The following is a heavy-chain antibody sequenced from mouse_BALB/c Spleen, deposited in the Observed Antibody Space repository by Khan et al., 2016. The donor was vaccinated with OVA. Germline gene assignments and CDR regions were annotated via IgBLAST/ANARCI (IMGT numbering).Heavy chain of an antibody. CDR3: ARPYYGSAWFAY. D-gene: IGHD1-1*01. CDR2: IWAGGST. CDR1: GFSLISYG. Sequence: QVQLKESGPGLVAPSQSLSITCTVSGFSLISYGVHWVRQPPGKGLEWLGVIWAGGSTNYNSALMSRLSISKDNSKSQVFLKMHSLQTDDTAMYYCARPYYGSAWFAYWGQGTLVTVSA. V-gene: IGHV2-9*02. J-gene: IGHJ3*01.